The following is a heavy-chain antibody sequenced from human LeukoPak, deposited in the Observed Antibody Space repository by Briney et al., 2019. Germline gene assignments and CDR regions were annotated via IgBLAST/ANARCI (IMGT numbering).Heavy chain of an antibody. J-gene: IGHJ4*02. CDR2: IYYSGST. V-gene: IGHV4-59*01. CDR1: GGSISSYY. Sequence: SETLSLTCTVSGGSISSYYWSWIRQPPGKGVEWIGYIYYSGSTNYNPSLKSRVTISVDTSKNQFSLKLSSVTAADTAVYYCAREGAIGYGDYVTDCWGQGTLVTVSS. D-gene: IGHD4-17*01. CDR3: AREGAIGYGDYVTDC.